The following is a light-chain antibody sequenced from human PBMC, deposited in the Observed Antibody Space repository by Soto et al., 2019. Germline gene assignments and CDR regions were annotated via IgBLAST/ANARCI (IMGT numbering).Light chain of an antibody. Sequence: QLVLTQPPSASGTPGQRVTISCSGSSSNIGGNSVSWYQHLPGTAPKLLMYNNNQRPSGVPDRFSGSKSDTSASLAISGLQSEDEADYYCAAWDDSLNAAVFGGGTQLTVL. CDR3: AAWDDSLNAAV. V-gene: IGLV1-44*01. J-gene: IGLJ7*01. CDR2: NNN. CDR1: SSNIGGNS.